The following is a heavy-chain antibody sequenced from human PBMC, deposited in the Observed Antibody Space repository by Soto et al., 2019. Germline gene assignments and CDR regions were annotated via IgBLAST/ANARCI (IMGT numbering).Heavy chain of an antibody. D-gene: IGHD6-6*01. V-gene: IGHV1-18*01. J-gene: IGHJ5*02. CDR1: GYTFTSYG. CDR3: ARFYSSSDHPWFDP. Sequence: ASVKVSCKASGYTFTSYGISWVRQAPGQGLEWMGWISAYNGNTNYAQKLQGRVTMTTDTSTSTAYMELRSLRSDDTAVYYCARFYSSSDHPWFDPWGQGTLVTVSS. CDR2: ISAYNGNT.